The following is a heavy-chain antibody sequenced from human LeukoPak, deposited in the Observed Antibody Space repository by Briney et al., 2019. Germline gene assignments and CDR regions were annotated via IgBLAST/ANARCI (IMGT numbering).Heavy chain of an antibody. V-gene: IGHV3-7*01. J-gene: IGHJ4*02. CDR3: ARVFGAGYSDY. CDR1: EFTFSIYW. CDR2: IKQDGSEK. D-gene: IGHD4/OR15-4a*01. Sequence: GGSLRLSCAASEFTFSIYWMSWVRQAPGKGLEWVASIKQDGSEKYYVDSVKGRVTISRDNAKNSLYLQMNSLRAEDTAVYYCARVFGAGYSDYWGQGTLVTVSS.